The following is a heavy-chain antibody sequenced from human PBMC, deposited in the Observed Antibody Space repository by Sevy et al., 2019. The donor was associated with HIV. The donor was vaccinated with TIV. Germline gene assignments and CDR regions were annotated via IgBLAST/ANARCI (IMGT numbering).Heavy chain of an antibody. J-gene: IGHJ6*03. Sequence: GGSLRLSCAASGFTFSSYAMSWVRQAPGKGLEWVSAISGSGGSTYYADSVKGRFTISRDNSKNTLYLQMNSLRVEDTAVYYCAKGSNRVAGPLIYYYYYYMDVWGKVTTVTVSS. CDR3: AKGSNRVAGPLIYYYYYYMDV. V-gene: IGHV3-23*01. D-gene: IGHD6-19*01. CDR2: ISGSGGST. CDR1: GFTFSSYA.